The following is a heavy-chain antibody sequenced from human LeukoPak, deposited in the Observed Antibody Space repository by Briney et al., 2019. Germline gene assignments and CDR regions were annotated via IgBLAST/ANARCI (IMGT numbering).Heavy chain of an antibody. V-gene: IGHV3-23*01. D-gene: IGHD2-2*01. CDR3: ARVNTYCNSSRCSRTFDN. Sequence: GGSLRLSCAASGFTFSTYAMRWVRQAPGKGLEWPSYISGSGDATYYADSVKGRFTISRDNAKNSLYLQMNSLRAEDTAVYYCARVNTYCNSSRCSRTFDNWGQGTLVTVSS. J-gene: IGHJ4*02. CDR2: ISGSGDAT. CDR1: GFTFSTYA.